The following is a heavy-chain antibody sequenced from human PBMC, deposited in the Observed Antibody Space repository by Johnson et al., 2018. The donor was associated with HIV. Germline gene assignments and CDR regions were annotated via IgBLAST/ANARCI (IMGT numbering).Heavy chain of an antibody. CDR3: ARVRAGRENAFDI. D-gene: IGHD1-26*01. J-gene: IGHJ3*02. CDR1: GLTSSSYG. Sequence: QVQLVESGGGLFQPGGSLSLSFPPSGLTSSSYGMHWARQAPGKGLEGVAFIRYDGGNNYYPASVGARFTISRDNAENSLYLQMNSPRVDDTAIYYCARVRAGRENAFDIWGQGTMVTVSS. V-gene: IGHV3-30*02. CDR2: IRYDGGNN.